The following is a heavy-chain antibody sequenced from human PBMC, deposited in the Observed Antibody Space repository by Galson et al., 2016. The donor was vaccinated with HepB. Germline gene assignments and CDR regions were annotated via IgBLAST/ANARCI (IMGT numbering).Heavy chain of an antibody. CDR1: GGSISRSGYY. V-gene: IGHV4-39*01. CDR2: IYYTGTT. Sequence: ETLSLTCTVSGGSISRSGYYWAWIRQPPGKGLEWISTIYYTGTTFYNPSLKSRLTISIDTSQNQFSLKLSSVTAADTSVYYCARLEMGIAVAGSDYWGQGTLVTVSS. J-gene: IGHJ4*02. D-gene: IGHD6-13*01. CDR3: ARLEMGIAVAGSDY.